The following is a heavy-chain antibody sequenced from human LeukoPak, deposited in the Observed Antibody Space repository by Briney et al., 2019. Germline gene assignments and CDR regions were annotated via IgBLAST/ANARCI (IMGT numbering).Heavy chain of an antibody. Sequence: GGSLRLSCAASGFSFSSYAMTWVRQAPGKGLEWVSSIDAGGGDTYHSDSVKGRFTISRDNSMNTLYLQMNSLRADNTAVYYCGRPTKYWLVRGNGVDVWGQGTTVTVSS. CDR3: GRPTKYWLVRGNGVDV. J-gene: IGHJ6*02. CDR2: IDAGGGDT. CDR1: GFSFSSYA. D-gene: IGHD6-19*01. V-gene: IGHV3-23*01.